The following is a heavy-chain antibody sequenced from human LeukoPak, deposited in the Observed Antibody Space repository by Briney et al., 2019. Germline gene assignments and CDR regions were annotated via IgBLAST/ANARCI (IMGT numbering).Heavy chain of an antibody. CDR3: ARIGLWLPDY. CDR2: IKQDGSEK. CDR1: GFTFSSYA. J-gene: IGHJ4*02. Sequence: GGSLRLSCAASGFTFSSYAMSWVRQAPGKGLEWVATIKQDGSEKYYVDSVKGRFTISRDNAKNSLYLQMNSLGAEDTAVYYCARIGLWLPDYWGQGNLVTVSS. D-gene: IGHD5-18*01. V-gene: IGHV3-7*01.